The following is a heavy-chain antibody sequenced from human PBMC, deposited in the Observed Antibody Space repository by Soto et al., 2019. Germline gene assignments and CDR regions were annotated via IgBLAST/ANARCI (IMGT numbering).Heavy chain of an antibody. D-gene: IGHD3-10*01. CDR3: ARDLYRGRSYYYYYYGMDV. V-gene: IGHV1-18*04. J-gene: IGHJ6*02. CDR1: GYTFTSYG. CDR2: ISAYNGNT. Sequence: ASVKVSCKASGYTFTSYGISWVRQAPGQGLEWMGWISAYNGNTNYAQKLQGRVTMTTDTSTSTAYMELRSLRSDDTAVYYCARDLYRGRSYYYYYYGMDVWGQGTTVTVSS.